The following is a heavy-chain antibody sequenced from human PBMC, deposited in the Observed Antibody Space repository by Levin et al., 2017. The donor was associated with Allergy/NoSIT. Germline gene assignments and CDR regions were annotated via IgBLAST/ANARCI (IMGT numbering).Heavy chain of an antibody. CDR3: AREVTSPWYLDR. Sequence: SETLSLTCSVSGGSINNYYYTWIRQPPGKALEWIGYVSYSGTTNYNPSLKSRVTISLDTSKNQFSLRLTSVTAADTAVYYCAREVTSPWYLDRWGRGSLVTVSS. J-gene: IGHJ2*01. CDR2: VSYSGTT. CDR1: GGSINNYY. D-gene: IGHD2-21*02. V-gene: IGHV4-59*12.